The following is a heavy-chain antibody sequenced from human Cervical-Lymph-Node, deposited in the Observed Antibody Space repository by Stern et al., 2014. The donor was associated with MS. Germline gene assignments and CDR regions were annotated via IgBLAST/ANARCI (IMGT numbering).Heavy chain of an antibody. D-gene: IGHD6-19*01. CDR2: ISWTSGSI. CDR3: VKDRGQQWLQYFFDY. Sequence: QLVQSGGGLVQPGRSLRLSCAVSGFTFDNSAMHWVRQPPGKGLEWISSISWTSGSIGYAESVKGRFTISRDNAKNSLYLQMNSLIPEDTALYFCVKDRGQQWLQYFFDYWGQGTLVTVSS. V-gene: IGHV3-9*01. J-gene: IGHJ4*02. CDR1: GFTFDNSA.